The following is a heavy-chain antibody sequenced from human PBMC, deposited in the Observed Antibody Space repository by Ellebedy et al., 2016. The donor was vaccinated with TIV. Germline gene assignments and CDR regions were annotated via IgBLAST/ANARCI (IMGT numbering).Heavy chain of an antibody. CDR2: IYHSGST. J-gene: IGHJ6*02. CDR3: ARDDVVVVTAIRDYYYYYGMDV. V-gene: IGHV4-4*02. CDR1: GGSISSSNW. Sequence: SETLSLXXAVSGGSISSSNWWRWVRQPPGKGLEWIGEIYHSGSTNYNPSLKSRVTISVDKSKNQFSLKLSSVPAADTAVYYCARDDVVVVTAIRDYYYYYGMDVWGQGTTVTVSS. D-gene: IGHD2-21*02.